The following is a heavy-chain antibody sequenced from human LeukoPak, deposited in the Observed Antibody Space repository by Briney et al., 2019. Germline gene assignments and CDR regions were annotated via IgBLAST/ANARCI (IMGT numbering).Heavy chain of an antibody. CDR1: GFTFSSYS. J-gene: IGHJ4*02. Sequence: GGSLRLSCAASGFTFSSYSMNWVRQAPGKGLEWVSSISSSSSYIYYADSVKGRFTISRDNAKNSLYLQMNSLRAEDTAVYYCARGPRRDGYNFWGQGTLVTVSS. D-gene: IGHD5-24*01. CDR2: ISSSSSYI. CDR3: ARGPRRDGYNF. V-gene: IGHV3-21*01.